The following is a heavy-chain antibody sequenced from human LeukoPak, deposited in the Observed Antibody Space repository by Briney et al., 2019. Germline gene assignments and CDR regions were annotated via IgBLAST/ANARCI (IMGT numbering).Heavy chain of an antibody. V-gene: IGHV3-23*01. CDR2: IFGSGGSP. CDR1: GFTFGSFA. D-gene: IGHD5-18*01. Sequence: GGSLRLSCEASGFTFGSFAMYWVRQAPGKGLEWIAGIFGSGGSPHYADSMKGRFTISRDNSKNTVYLQINSLRAEDTAVYYCGKTTAGYSSGQKPAWPVDYWGQGTLVTVSS. J-gene: IGHJ4*02. CDR3: GKTTAGYSSGQKPAWPVDY.